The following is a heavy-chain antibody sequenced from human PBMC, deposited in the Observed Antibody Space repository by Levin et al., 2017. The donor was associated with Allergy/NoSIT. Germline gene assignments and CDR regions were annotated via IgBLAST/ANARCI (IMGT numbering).Heavy chain of an antibody. CDR2: ISGSGGST. CDR3: AKDVGVAYRYGRFDY. Sequence: GESLKISCAASGFTFSSYAMSWVRQAPGKGLEWVSAISGSGGSTYYADSVKGRFTISRDNSKNTLYLQMNSLRAEDTAVYYCAKDVGVAYRYGRFDYWGQGPLVTVSS. D-gene: IGHD5-18*01. CDR1: GFTFSSYA. J-gene: IGHJ4*02. V-gene: IGHV3-23*01.